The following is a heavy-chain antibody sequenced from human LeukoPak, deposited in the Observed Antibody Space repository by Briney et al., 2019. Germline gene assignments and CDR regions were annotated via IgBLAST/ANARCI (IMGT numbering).Heavy chain of an antibody. V-gene: IGHV4-59*08. D-gene: IGHD6-13*01. CDR2: IYHSGST. CDR3: AWIISATGTGGYYFNY. Sequence: SETLSLTCNVSGASIRSYYWGWVRQSPGKGLEWIGYIYHSGSTNYNPSLRSQVAISVDTSKSQFSLNLNSVTAADTAVYYCAWIISATGTGGYYFNYWGQGTLVTVSS. J-gene: IGHJ4*02. CDR1: GASIRSYY.